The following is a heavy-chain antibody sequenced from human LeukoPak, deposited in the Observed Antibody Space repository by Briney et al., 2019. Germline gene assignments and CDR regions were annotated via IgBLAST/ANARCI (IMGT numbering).Heavy chain of an antibody. D-gene: IGHD6-13*01. CDR3: ARDRFFIAAAGGETAEYFQH. V-gene: IGHV4-38-2*02. Sequence: SETLSLTCTVSGYSIRSGYYWAWIRQPPGKGLEWIGSSYHSGGTDYNPSLKSRVTISVDTSKNQFSLQLNSLTAADTAVYYCARDRFFIAAAGGETAEYFQHWGQGTLVTVSS. CDR2: SYHSGGT. J-gene: IGHJ1*01. CDR1: GYSIRSGYY.